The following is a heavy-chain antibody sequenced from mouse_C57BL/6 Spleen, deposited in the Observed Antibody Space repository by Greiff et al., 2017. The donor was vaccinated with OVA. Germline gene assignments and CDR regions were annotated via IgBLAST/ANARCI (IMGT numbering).Heavy chain of an antibody. D-gene: IGHD4-1*01. Sequence: VQLQQPGAELVKPGASVKLSCKASGYTFTSYWMQWVKQRPGQGLEWIGEIDPSDSYTNYNQKFKGKATLTVDTSSSTAYMQLSSLTSEDSAVYYCARGNWVYAMDYWGQGTSVTVSS. CDR2: IDPSDSYT. CDR1: GYTFTSYW. CDR3: ARGNWVYAMDY. J-gene: IGHJ4*01. V-gene: IGHV1-50*01.